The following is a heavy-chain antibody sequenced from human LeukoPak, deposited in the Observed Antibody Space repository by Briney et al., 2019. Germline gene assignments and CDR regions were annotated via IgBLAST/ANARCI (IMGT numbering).Heavy chain of an antibody. J-gene: IGHJ4*02. Sequence: AGGSLRLSCAAAGFNVSSKYMSWVRQAPGKGLEWASVIYSGGSTFYADSVKGRFTISRDNSKNTLYLQMNSLRVEDTAVYYCARRPDFGGTPTFDYWGQGTLVTVSS. CDR1: GFNVSSKY. CDR3: ARRPDFGGTPTFDY. CDR2: IYSGGST. D-gene: IGHD4-23*01. V-gene: IGHV3-66*01.